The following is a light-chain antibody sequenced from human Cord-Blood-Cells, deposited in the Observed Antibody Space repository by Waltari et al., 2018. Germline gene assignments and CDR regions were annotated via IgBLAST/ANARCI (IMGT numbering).Light chain of an antibody. J-gene: IGLJ3*02. CDR2: GNS. CDR1: SSNNGAGYD. CDR3: QSYDSSLSGWV. V-gene: IGLV1-40*01. Sequence: QSVLTQPPSVSGAPGQRVTISCTGSSSNNGAGYDVHWYQQLPGTAPKPLIYGNSNRPSGVPDRFSGSKSGTSASLAITGLQAEDEADYYCQSYDSSLSGWVFGGGTKLTVL.